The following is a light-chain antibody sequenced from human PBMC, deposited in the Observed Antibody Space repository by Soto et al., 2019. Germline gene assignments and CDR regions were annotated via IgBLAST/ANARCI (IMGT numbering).Light chain of an antibody. CDR1: QSVSSN. J-gene: IGKJ2*01. V-gene: IGKV3-15*01. CDR2: GAS. Sequence: IVMTQSPARLSLSPGERGTLSCRASQSVSSNLAWYRQTPGQAPRLLIFGASTRATGIPARFSGSGSGTDFTLTISSLQSEDFAVYYCQQYNNWPYTVGQGTKVDSK. CDR3: QQYNNWPYT.